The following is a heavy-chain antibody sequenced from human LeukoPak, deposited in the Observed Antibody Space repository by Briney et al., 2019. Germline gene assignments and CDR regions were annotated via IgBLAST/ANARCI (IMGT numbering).Heavy chain of an antibody. D-gene: IGHD1-26*01. V-gene: IGHV4-4*08. CDR1: GGSISDYY. J-gene: IGHJ4*02. CDR2: IYNSGST. Sequence: PSETLSLTCAVSGGSISDYYWTWIRQPPGKGLEWIGYIYNSGSTNYNPSLKSRVTISVDTSKNQFSLKLSSMTAADTAVYYCAREFAWEPLFNWGQGTLVTVSS. CDR3: AREFAWEPLFN.